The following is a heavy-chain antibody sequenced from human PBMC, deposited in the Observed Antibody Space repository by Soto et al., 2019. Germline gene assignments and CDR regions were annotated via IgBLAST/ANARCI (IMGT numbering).Heavy chain of an antibody. D-gene: IGHD6-19*01. V-gene: IGHV3-23*01. CDR3: ASRSSGWYFVY. CDR2: ISGSGGST. J-gene: IGHJ4*02. CDR1: GFTFSSYA. Sequence: EVPLLESGGGLVQPGGSLRLSCAASGFTFSSYAMNWVRQAPGKGLEWVSVISGSGGSTYYADSVKGRFTISRDNSKNMLSLQMNSLRAEDTAVYYCASRSSGWYFVYWGQGTLVTVSS.